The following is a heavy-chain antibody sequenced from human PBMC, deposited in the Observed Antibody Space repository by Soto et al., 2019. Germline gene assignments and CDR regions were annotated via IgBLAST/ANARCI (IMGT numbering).Heavy chain of an antibody. CDR2: IIPIFGTA. Sequence: SVKVSSKASGGTFSSYAISWVRQSPGQGVEWMGGIIPIFGTANYAQKFQGRVTITADESTSTADMGLSSLRSEDTAVYYCGTESGYCGGGTCYFLPGIDYWGQGTLVTVSS. D-gene: IGHD2-15*01. J-gene: IGHJ4*02. V-gene: IGHV1-69*13. CDR1: GGTFSSYA. CDR3: GTESGYCGGGTCYFLPGIDY.